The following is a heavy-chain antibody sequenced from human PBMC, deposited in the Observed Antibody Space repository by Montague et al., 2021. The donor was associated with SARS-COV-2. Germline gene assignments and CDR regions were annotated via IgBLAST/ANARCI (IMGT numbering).Heavy chain of an antibody. Sequence: SETLSLTCAVYGGSFSGYYWNWIRQPPGKGLEWIGEINHSGSTNYNPSLKSPVTMSVDTSKNQFSLKLSSVTAADTAVYYCARGARQGYGFRLWSFDSWGQGTMVTVSS. CDR3: ARGARQGYGFRLWSFDS. CDR2: INHSGST. CDR1: GGSFSGYY. J-gene: IGHJ4*02. D-gene: IGHD3-10*01. V-gene: IGHV4-34*01.